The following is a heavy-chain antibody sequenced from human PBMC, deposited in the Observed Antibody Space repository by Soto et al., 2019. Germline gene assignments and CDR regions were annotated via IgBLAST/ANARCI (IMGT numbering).Heavy chain of an antibody. CDR2: IYYSGST. CDR1: CGSIISYY. D-gene: IGHD6-19*01. CDR3: ASTPGIAVAGTTFDY. Sequence: PSETLSLTCTFSCGSIISYYWSWIRQPPGKGLEWIGYIYYSGSTNYNPSLKSRVTISVDTSKNQFSLKLSSVTAADTAVYYCASTPGIAVAGTTFDYWGQGTLVTVSS. J-gene: IGHJ4*02. V-gene: IGHV4-59*01.